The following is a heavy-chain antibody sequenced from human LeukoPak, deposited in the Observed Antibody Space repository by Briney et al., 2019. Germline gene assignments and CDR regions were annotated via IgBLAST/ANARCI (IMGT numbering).Heavy chain of an antibody. CDR1: GFTVSSNY. J-gene: IGHJ4*02. V-gene: IGHV3-53*01. Sequence: GSLRLSCAASGFTVSSNYMSWVRQAPGKGLEWVSVIYSGGSTYYADSVKGRFTISRDNSKNTLYLQMNSLRAEDTAVYYCARGRPNWNYDYWGQGTLVTVSS. CDR2: IYSGGST. D-gene: IGHD1-7*01. CDR3: ARGRPNWNYDY.